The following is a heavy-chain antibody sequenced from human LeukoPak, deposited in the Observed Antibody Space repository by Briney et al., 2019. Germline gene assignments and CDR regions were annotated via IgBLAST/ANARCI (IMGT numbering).Heavy chain of an antibody. V-gene: IGHV3-30*18. CDR3: AKIVGAIWGFFDY. CDR2: ISYDGGNK. D-gene: IGHD5-12*01. Sequence: GGSLRLSCAASGFTFSSYEMNWVRQAPGKGLEWVAVISYDGGNKFYADSVKGRFSISRDNSKNTLYLQMNSLRAEDTAVYYCAKIVGAIWGFFDYWGQGTLVTVSS. J-gene: IGHJ4*02. CDR1: GFTFSSYE.